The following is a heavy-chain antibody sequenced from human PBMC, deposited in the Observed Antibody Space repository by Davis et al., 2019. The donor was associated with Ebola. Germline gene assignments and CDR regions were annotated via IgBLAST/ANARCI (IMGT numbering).Heavy chain of an antibody. D-gene: IGHD3-3*01. Sequence: SVKVSCKASGGTFSSYAISWVRQAPGQGLEWMGGIIPIFGTANYAQKFQGRVTITADESTSTAYMELSSLRSEDTAVYYCARDPIPFWSGYYMFNWFDPWGQGTLVTVSS. J-gene: IGHJ5*02. CDR3: ARDPIPFWSGYYMFNWFDP. V-gene: IGHV1-69*13. CDR1: GGTFSSYA. CDR2: IIPIFGTA.